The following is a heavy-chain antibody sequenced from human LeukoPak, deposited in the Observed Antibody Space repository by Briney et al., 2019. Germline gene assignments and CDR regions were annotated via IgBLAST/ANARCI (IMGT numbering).Heavy chain of an antibody. Sequence: PSETLSLTCTVSGGSITSGRYYWGWIRQPPGKGLEWIGCLYYSGGTYYNPSLKSRVTISVHTSRNQLSLKLSSVTAADTAVYYCARVGVGATVDYWGQGTLVTVSS. CDR1: GGSITSGRYY. CDR3: ARVGVGATVDY. J-gene: IGHJ4*02. V-gene: IGHV4-39*07. D-gene: IGHD1-26*01. CDR2: LYYSGGT.